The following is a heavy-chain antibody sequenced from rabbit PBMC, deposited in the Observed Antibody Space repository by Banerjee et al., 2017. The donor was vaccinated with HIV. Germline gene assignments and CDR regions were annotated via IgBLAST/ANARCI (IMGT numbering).Heavy chain of an antibody. CDR3: ARSVVSSSGGYWGYFNL. D-gene: IGHD1-1*01. V-gene: IGHV1S40*01. CDR2: IYAGSSGST. Sequence: QSLEESGGDLVKPGASLTLTCTASGLSFSSYWMCWVRQAPGKGLEWIACIYAGSSGSTYYASWAKGRFTISKASSTTVTLQMTSLTAADTATYFCARSVVSSSGGYWGYFNLWGPGTLVTVS. CDR1: GLSFSSYW. J-gene: IGHJ4*01.